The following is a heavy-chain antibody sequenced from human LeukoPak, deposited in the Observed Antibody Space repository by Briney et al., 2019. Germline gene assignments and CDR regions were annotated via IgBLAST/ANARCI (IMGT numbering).Heavy chain of an antibody. D-gene: IGHD3-10*01. CDR1: GFTFDTFG. V-gene: IGHV3-48*01. Sequence: GGSLRLSCAASGFTFDTFGMHWVRRAPGQGLEWLSYISYSGRVIYYADSVKARFTISRDNDENSLYLQMSSLRAEDTAVYYCARDDSGYYYYMDFWGEGTTVTVSS. J-gene: IGHJ6*03. CDR2: ISYSGRVI. CDR3: ARDDSGYYYYMDF.